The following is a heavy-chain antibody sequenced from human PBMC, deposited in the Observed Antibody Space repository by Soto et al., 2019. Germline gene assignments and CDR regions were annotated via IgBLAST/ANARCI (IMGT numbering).Heavy chain of an antibody. D-gene: IGHD2-8*02. CDR3: ARGMTPPGAPAWYYFDS. J-gene: IGHJ4*02. V-gene: IGHV4-4*07. Sequence: SETLSLTCAVSGGSFTSNNWWTWIRQPAGKGLEWIGRFSLSGTTNYNPSLRSRVTMSADVSKNQFSLRLTSVTAADTALYYCARGMTPPGAPAWYYFDSWGQGTLVTVSS. CDR1: GGSFTSNNW. CDR2: FSLSGTT.